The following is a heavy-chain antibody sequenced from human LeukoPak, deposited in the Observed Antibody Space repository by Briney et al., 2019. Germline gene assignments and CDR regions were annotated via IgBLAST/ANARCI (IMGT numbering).Heavy chain of an antibody. J-gene: IGHJ4*02. D-gene: IGHD3-22*01. Sequence: PGGSLRLSCTASGFTFGDYAMGWFRQAPGKGLEWVGFIRSKAYGGTTEYAASVKGRFTISRDDSKSIAYLQMNSLKTEDTAVYYCTTYYYDSSGYPVDYWGQGTLVTVSS. V-gene: IGHV3-49*03. CDR3: TTYYYDSSGYPVDY. CDR1: GFTFGDYA. CDR2: IRSKAYGGTT.